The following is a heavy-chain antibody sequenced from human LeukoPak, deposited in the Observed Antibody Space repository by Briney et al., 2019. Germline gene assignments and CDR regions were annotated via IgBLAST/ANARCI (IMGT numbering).Heavy chain of an antibody. D-gene: IGHD3-10*01. CDR1: GGSISSYY. V-gene: IGHV4-59*08. CDR2: IYYSGST. J-gene: IGHJ5*02. CDR3: ARHLIDYGSGGYYPPETFWFDP. Sequence: SETLSLTCTVPGGSISSYYWSWIRQPPGKGLEWIGYIYYSGSTNYNPSLKSRVTISVDTSKNQFSLKLSSVTAADTAVYYCARHLIDYGSGGYYPPETFWFDPWGQGTLVTVSS.